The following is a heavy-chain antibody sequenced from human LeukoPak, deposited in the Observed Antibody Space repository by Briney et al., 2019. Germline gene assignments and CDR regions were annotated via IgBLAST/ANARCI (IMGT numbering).Heavy chain of an antibody. CDR1: EFAFSTYW. CDR3: ARVSAGYYMDV. J-gene: IGHJ6*03. V-gene: IGHV3-74*01. Sequence: GGSLRLSCAASEFAFSTYWMHWVRQAPGKGLVWVSLINSDGSSTSYADSVKGRFTISRDNAKNTLYLQMNRLRAEDMAVYYCARVSAGYYMDVWGKGTTVTVSS. CDR2: INSDGSST.